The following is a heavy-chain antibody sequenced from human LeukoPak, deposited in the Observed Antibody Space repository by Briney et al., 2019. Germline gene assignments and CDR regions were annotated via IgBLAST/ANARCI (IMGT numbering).Heavy chain of an antibody. Sequence: SATLSLTCAVSGYSISSGYYWGWIRQPPGKGLEWVGSMYHNGGTNYNPYLKSRVTISMDTSKNQFSLRLSSVTAADTAVYYCASYYASGVSAYDYFGMDVWGKGTTVTVSS. CDR2: MYHNGGT. CDR1: GYSISSGYY. J-gene: IGHJ6*04. CDR3: ASYYASGVSAYDYFGMDV. D-gene: IGHD3-10*01. V-gene: IGHV4-38-2*01.